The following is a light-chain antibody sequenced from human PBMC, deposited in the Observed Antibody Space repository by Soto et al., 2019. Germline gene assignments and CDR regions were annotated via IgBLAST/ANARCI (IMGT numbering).Light chain of an antibody. V-gene: IGKV3-11*01. CDR3: QHRRSWPLT. CDR2: YAS. J-gene: IGKJ4*01. Sequence: EIVLTQSPDTLSLSPGERATLSCRASQRVNNALAWYQQKPGQAPRLLLYYASHMATATPARFSGSGSGTDFTLTISILEPEDYAVYYCQHRRSWPLTFGGGTKVEIK. CDR1: QRVNNA.